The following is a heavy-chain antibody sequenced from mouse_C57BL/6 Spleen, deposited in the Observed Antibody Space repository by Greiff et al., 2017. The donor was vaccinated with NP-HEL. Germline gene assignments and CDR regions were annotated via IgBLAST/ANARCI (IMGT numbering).Heavy chain of an antibody. J-gene: IGHJ3*01. V-gene: IGHV5-17*01. CDR2: ISSGSSTI. CDR1: GFTFSDYG. CDR3: ASWDVRFAY. D-gene: IGHD4-1*01. Sequence: DVMLVESGGGLVKPGGSLKLSCAASGFTFSDYGMHWVRQAPEKGLEWVAYISSGSSTIYYADTEKGRFTISRDNAKNTLFLQMTSLRSEDTAMYYCASWDVRFAYWGQGTLVTVSA.